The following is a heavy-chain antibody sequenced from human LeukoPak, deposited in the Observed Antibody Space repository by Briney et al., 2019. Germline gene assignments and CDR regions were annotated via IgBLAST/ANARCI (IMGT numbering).Heavy chain of an antibody. Sequence: SETLSLTCTVSGGSISSSSYYWGWIRQPPGKGLEWIGSIYYSGSTYYNPSLKSRVTTSVDTSKNQFSLKLSSVTAADTAVYYCARPERDSSDFDYWGQGTLVTVSS. J-gene: IGHJ4*02. V-gene: IGHV4-39*01. CDR3: ARPERDSSDFDY. D-gene: IGHD6-19*01. CDR2: IYYSGST. CDR1: GGSISSSSYY.